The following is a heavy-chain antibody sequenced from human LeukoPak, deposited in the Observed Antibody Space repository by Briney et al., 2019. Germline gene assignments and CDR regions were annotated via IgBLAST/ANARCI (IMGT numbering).Heavy chain of an antibody. CDR1: GFTFSSYE. Sequence: GGSLRLSCAASGFTFSSYEMNWVRQAPGKGLEWASYISSSGSTIYYADSVKGRFTISRDNAKNSLYLQMNSLRAEDTAVYYCAGGLNAAGFYYYYMDVWGKGTTVTISS. D-gene: IGHD2-15*01. CDR3: AGGLNAAGFYYYYMDV. V-gene: IGHV3-48*03. J-gene: IGHJ6*03. CDR2: ISSSGSTI.